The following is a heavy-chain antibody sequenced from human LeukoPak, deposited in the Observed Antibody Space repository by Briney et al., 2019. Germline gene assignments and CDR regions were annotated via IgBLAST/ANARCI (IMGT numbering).Heavy chain of an antibody. Sequence: GGSLRLSCAASGFTVSTNYMSWVRQAPGKGLEWVSIFYTSGNTYYADSVKDRFTISRDNSKNMLYLQMNSLRAEDTAVYYCAKETGYSGYDYGDYWGQGTLVTVSS. D-gene: IGHD5-12*01. J-gene: IGHJ4*02. CDR3: AKETGYSGYDYGDY. CDR1: GFTVSTNY. V-gene: IGHV3-53*01. CDR2: FYTSGNT.